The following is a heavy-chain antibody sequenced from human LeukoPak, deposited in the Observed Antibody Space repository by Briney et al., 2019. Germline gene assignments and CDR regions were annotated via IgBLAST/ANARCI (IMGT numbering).Heavy chain of an antibody. Sequence: PGGSLRLSCAASGFTFSSYWMHWVRQAPGKGLVWVSLINSAGSTTTYADSVKGRFTISRDNAKNTLYLQMNSLRAEDTAVYYCARQFSRDGYTNDYWGQGTLVSVSS. V-gene: IGHV3-74*01. CDR1: GFTFSSYW. CDR3: ARQFSRDGYTNDY. J-gene: IGHJ4*02. CDR2: INSAGSTT. D-gene: IGHD5-24*01.